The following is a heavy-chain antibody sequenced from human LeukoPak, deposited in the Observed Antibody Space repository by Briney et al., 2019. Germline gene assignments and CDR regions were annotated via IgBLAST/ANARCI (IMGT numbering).Heavy chain of an antibody. CDR3: ARFGALPDCYDSSGYSDSDY. V-gene: IGHV4-39*07. CDR2: IYYSGST. CDR1: GGSISSSSYY. J-gene: IGHJ4*02. Sequence: TSETLSLTCTVSGGSISSSSYYWGWIRQPPGKGLEWIGSIYYSGSTYYNPSLKSRVTISVDTSKNQFSLKLSSVTAADTAVYYCARFGALPDCYDSSGYSDSDYWGQGTLVTVSS. D-gene: IGHD3-22*01.